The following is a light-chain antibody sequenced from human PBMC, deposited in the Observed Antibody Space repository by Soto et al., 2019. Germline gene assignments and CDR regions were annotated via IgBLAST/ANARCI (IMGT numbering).Light chain of an antibody. CDR1: QSGSGGY. V-gene: IGKV3-20*01. Sequence: EIVFTQSTSTLSLSPGERAALCCRGSQSGSGGYLAWYQQRPGQPPRLLIYGASSRGYGIPDRFSGSGSGTDFTLTISRLEPEDFAVYYCQQYGYPQWTFGQGTKVDIK. CDR2: GAS. CDR3: QQYGYPQWT. J-gene: IGKJ1*01.